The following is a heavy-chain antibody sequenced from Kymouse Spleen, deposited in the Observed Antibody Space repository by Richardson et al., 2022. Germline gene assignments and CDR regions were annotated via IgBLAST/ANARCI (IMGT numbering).Heavy chain of an antibody. CDR3: ARDQLRDYYGMDV. CDR2: IWYDGSNK. V-gene: IGHV3-33*01. Sequence: QVQLVESGGGVVQPGRSLRLSCAASGFTFSSYGMHWVRQAPGKGLEWVAVIWYDGSNKYYADSVKGRFTISRDNSKNTLYLQMNSLRAEDTAVYYCARDQLRDYYGMDVWGQGTTVTVSS. J-gene: IGHJ6*02. CDR1: GFTFSSYG. D-gene: IGHD4-17*01,IGHD4-23*01.